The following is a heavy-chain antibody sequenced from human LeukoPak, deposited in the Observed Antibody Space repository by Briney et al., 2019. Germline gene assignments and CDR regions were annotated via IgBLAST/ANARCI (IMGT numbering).Heavy chain of an antibody. J-gene: IGHJ5*02. Sequence: GGSLRLSCAVSGFTFSTYTMNWVRQAPGKGLEWVSSISSSSSYIYYADSVKGRFTISRDNAKNSLYLQMNSLRAEDTAVYYCARDDVVRGVTLNWFDPWGQGTLVTVSS. CDR2: ISSSSSYI. CDR1: GFTFSTYT. D-gene: IGHD3-10*01. V-gene: IGHV3-21*01. CDR3: ARDDVVRGVTLNWFDP.